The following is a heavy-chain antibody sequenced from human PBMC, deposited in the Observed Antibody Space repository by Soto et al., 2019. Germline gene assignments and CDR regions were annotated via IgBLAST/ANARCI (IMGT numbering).Heavy chain of an antibody. CDR3: TRTKSPDITIFGVVILHHYGMDV. J-gene: IGHJ6*02. CDR1: GFTFGDYA. Sequence: PGGSLRLSCTASGFTFGDYAMSWVRQAPGKGLEWVGFIRSKAYGGTTEYAASVKGRFTISRDDSKSIAYLQMNSLKTEDTAVYYCTRTKSPDITIFGVVILHHYGMDVWGQGTTVTVSS. CDR2: IRSKAYGGTT. D-gene: IGHD3-3*01. V-gene: IGHV3-49*04.